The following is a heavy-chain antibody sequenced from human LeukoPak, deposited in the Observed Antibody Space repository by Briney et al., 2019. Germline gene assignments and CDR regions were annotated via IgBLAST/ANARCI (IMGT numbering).Heavy chain of an antibody. J-gene: IGHJ4*02. CDR3: ARLRFRGVDY. D-gene: IGHD3-10*01. Sequence: SETLSLTCAVYGGSFSGYCWSWIRQPPGKGLEWIGEINHSGSTNYNPSLKSRVTISVDTSKNQFSLKLSSVTAADTAVYYCARLRFRGVDYWGQGTLVTVSS. V-gene: IGHV4-34*01. CDR1: GGSFSGYC. CDR2: INHSGST.